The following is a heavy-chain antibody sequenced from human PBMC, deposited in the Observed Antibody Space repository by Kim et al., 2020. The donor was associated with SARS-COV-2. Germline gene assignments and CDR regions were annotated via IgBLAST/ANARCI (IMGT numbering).Heavy chain of an antibody. J-gene: IGHJ5*01. D-gene: IGHD1-1*01. Sequence: GGSLRLSCAASGFSFSSHAMSWVRQAPGKGLEWVSGIGANSEETPYADSVKGRFTISRDNSKNTVFLQMSSLRVEDTAIYYCAKGWPGLLEFSRLASWA. CDR1: GFSFSSHA. CDR2: IGANSEET. V-gene: IGHV3-23*01. CDR3: AKGWPGLLEFSRLAS.